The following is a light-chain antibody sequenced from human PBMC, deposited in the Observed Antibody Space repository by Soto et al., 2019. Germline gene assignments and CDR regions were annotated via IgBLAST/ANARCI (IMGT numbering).Light chain of an antibody. J-gene: IGKJ3*01. CDR2: AAS. CDR1: QSVSSSY. CDR3: QQYGSSPFT. Sequence: EIVLTQSPGTLSLSPGERATLSCRASQSVSSSYLAWYQQKPGQAPRILIYAASSRATGIPDRFSGSGSGTDFTLTISRLEPEDFAVYYCQQYGSSPFTFGPGTKVDIK. V-gene: IGKV3-20*01.